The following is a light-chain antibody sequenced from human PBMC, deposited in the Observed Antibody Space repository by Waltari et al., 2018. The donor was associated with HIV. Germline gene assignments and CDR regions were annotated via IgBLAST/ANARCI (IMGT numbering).Light chain of an antibody. V-gene: IGLV2-8*01. CDR3: SSFAGSNTLHV. CDR1: RSDVAGYHY. Sequence: QSALTQPPSASGPPGQSVTISCTGPRSDVAGYHYVSWYQQHPGEVPKPMIYEGNKRPSGVPDRFSGSKSGNTASLTVSGLQAEDEAVYYCSSFAGSNTLHVFGTGTKVTVL. CDR2: EGN. J-gene: IGLJ1*01.